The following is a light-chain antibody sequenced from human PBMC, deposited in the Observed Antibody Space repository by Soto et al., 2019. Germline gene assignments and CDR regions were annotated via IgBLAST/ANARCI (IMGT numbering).Light chain of an antibody. V-gene: IGLV1-40*01. Sequence: SVLTQPPSVSGAPGQRVTISCTGSSSNIGAGYDVHWYQQLPGTAPKLLIYGNSNRPSGVPDRFSGSKSGTSASLAITGLQAEDEADYYCQSYDSSLSGSYVVFGGGTKVTVL. J-gene: IGLJ2*01. CDR2: GNS. CDR1: SSNIGAGYD. CDR3: QSYDSSLSGSYVV.